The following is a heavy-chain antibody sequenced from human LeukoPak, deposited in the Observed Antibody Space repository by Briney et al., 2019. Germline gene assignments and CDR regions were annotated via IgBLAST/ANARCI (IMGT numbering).Heavy chain of an antibody. D-gene: IGHD2-2*01. J-gene: IGHJ5*02. Sequence: ASVKVSCKASGYTFTRYGISWVRQAPGQGLEWMGWISAYNGNTNYAQKLQGRVTMTTDTSTSTAYMELRSLRSDDTAVYYCARDRSVVPAAKYWFDPWGQGTLVTVSS. CDR2: ISAYNGNT. CDR3: ARDRSVVPAAKYWFDP. V-gene: IGHV1-18*01. CDR1: GYTFTRYG.